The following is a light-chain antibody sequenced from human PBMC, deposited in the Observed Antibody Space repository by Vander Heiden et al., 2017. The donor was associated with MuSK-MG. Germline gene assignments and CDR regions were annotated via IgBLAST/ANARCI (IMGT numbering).Light chain of an antibody. CDR3: HGTDAVGYT. CDR1: QTISRS. J-gene: IGKJ2*01. V-gene: IGKV1-39*01. CDR2: TTS. Sequence: EIQMTQSPSSLSASVGDRVTITCRASQTISRSVSWYQQKPGRAPKLMIYTTSSLQSGVPSRFRRSGSGTEFTLSISRLQPEDFATYHCHGTDAVGYTFGQGTKLEI.